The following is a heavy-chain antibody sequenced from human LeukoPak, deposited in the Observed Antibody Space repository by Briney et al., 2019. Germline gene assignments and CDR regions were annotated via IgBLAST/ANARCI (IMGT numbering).Heavy chain of an antibody. CDR2: INPNSGGT. CDR1: GYTFTGYY. CDR3: AYNLLYCSSTSCSEPNFGY. J-gene: IGHJ4*02. Sequence: GASVKVSCKASGYTFTGYYMHWVRQAPGQGLEWMGWINPNSGGTNYAQKFQGRVTMTRDTSISTAYMELSRLRSDDTAVYYCAYNLLYCSSTSCSEPNFGYWGQGTLVTVSS. V-gene: IGHV1-2*02. D-gene: IGHD2-2*01.